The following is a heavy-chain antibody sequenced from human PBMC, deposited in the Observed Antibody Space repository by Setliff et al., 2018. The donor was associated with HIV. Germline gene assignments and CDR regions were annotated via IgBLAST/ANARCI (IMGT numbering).Heavy chain of an antibody. D-gene: IGHD6-6*01. V-gene: IGHV4-39*01. CDR2: IYYNGDT. CDR3: VRMEATRPPRGLDY. Sequence: SETLSLTCAVSGGFVSRSSYYWGWIRQPRGKRLEWIGTIYYNGDTQYNPSFKSRVIMSVDTSKNQFSLRLISVTAADAAVYYCVRMEATRPPRGLDYWGPGTLVTVSS. CDR1: GGFVSRSSYY. J-gene: IGHJ4*02.